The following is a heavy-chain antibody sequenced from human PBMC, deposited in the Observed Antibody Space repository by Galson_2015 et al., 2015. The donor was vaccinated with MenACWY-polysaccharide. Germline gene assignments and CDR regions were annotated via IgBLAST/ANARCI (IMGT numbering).Heavy chain of an antibody. CDR2: ISYDGSDK. D-gene: IGHD1-1*01. CDR1: GFTFRNYG. CDR3: AAWRRTYYFDY. V-gene: IGHV3-30*03. J-gene: IGHJ4*02. Sequence: SLRLSCAASGFTFRNYGMYWVRQAPGKGLEWVTVISYDGSDKYYADSVRGRFTISRDNSKNTLYLQMNSLRAGDTAVYYCAAWRRTYYFDYWGQGTLVTVSS.